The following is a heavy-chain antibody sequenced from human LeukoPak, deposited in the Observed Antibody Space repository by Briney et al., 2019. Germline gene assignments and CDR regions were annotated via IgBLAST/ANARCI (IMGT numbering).Heavy chain of an antibody. V-gene: IGHV3-23*01. Sequence: GGSLRLSCAASGFTLRSYAFSWVRQAPGKGLEWVSTIGSSGDDSTYYADSVKGRFTISRDNSKNTLYLQMNSLRAEDTAVYYCAKYPYEIIGAYYYYGMDVWGQGTTVTVSS. CDR1: GFTLRSYA. J-gene: IGHJ6*02. CDR2: IGSSGDDST. CDR3: AKYPYEIIGAYYYYGMDV. D-gene: IGHD3-9*01.